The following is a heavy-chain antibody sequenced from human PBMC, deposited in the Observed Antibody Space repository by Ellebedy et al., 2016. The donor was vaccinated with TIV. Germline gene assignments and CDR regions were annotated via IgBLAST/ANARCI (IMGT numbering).Heavy chain of an antibody. CDR1: GYTFTNYD. V-gene: IGHV1-69*04. D-gene: IGHD6-13*01. CDR2: IIPILGIA. Sequence: AASVKVSCKASGYTFTNYDIIWVRQATGQGLEWMGRIIPILGIANYAQKFQGRVTITADKSTSTAYMELSSLRSEDTAVYYCARDRDSSSWYFGGYYYYGMDVWGQGTTVTVSS. CDR3: ARDRDSSSWYFGGYYYYGMDV. J-gene: IGHJ6*02.